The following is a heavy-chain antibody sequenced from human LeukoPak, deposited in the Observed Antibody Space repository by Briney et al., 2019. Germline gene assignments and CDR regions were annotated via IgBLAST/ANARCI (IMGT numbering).Heavy chain of an antibody. J-gene: IGHJ4*02. CDR2: TNHSGST. D-gene: IGHD6-13*01. CDR1: GGSFSGYY. Sequence: PSETLSLTCAVYGGSFSGYYWSWIRQPPGKGLEWIGETNHSGSTNYNPSLKSRVTISVDTSKNQFSLKLSSVTAADTAVYYCARVGRQAGHFDYWGQGTLVTVSS. V-gene: IGHV4-34*01. CDR3: ARVGRQAGHFDY.